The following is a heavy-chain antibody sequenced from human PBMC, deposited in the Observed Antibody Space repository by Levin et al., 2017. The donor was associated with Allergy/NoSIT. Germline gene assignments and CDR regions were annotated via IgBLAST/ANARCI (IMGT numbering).Heavy chain of an antibody. V-gene: IGHV3-23*01. CDR2: ITYSGDST. D-gene: IGHD6-6*01. J-gene: IGHJ5*02. CDR3: AKAYGYSCSPLLDP. CDR1: GFTFSNYA. Sequence: GESLKISCAASGFTFSNYAMSWVRQAPGKGLEWVSSITYSGDSTYYADSVRGRFTISRDVSQNTLYLQMNSLRADDTAVFYCAKAYGYSCSPLLDPWGQGTLVTVSS.